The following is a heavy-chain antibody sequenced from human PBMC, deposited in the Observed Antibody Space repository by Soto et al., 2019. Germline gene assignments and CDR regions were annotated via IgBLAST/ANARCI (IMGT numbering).Heavy chain of an antibody. J-gene: IGHJ3*02. Sequence: SETQSLTGTVCGGSISSTIYYWGWIRQPPGKGLEWIGSIYYRESTYYNPSLKSRVTISVDTSKNQFSLSLNSVTDADTAVYYCARPPTASLDAFEIWGRGTMVTVSS. CDR2: IYYREST. CDR3: ARPPTASLDAFEI. CDR1: GGSISSTIYY. V-gene: IGHV4-39*01.